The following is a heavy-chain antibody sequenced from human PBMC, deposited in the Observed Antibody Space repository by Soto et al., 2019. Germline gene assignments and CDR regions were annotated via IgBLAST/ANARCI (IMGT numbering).Heavy chain of an antibody. V-gene: IGHV3-11*03. J-gene: IGHJ4*02. Sequence: GGSLRLSCAASGFTFSDYYMSWIRQAPGKGLEWVSYISSSSSYTNYADSVKGRFTISRDNAKNSLYLQMNSLRAEDTAVYYCATSSGALAASFPYYFDYWGQGTLVTVSS. CDR3: ATSSGALAASFPYYFDY. CDR1: GFTFSDYY. D-gene: IGHD6-25*01. CDR2: ISSSSSYT.